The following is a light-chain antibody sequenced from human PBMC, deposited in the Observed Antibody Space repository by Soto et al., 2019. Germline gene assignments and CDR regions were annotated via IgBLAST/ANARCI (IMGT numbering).Light chain of an antibody. Sequence: QSVLTQPPSVSAAPGQKVTISCSGSNSNIGNNYVSWYQQLPGTAPKLLIYENDKRPSGIPARFSGSKSGTSATLGITGLRTGDEADYYCGTWDSSLSAYVFGTGTKVTVL. CDR3: GTWDSSLSAYV. CDR2: END. CDR1: NSNIGNNY. V-gene: IGLV1-51*02. J-gene: IGLJ1*01.